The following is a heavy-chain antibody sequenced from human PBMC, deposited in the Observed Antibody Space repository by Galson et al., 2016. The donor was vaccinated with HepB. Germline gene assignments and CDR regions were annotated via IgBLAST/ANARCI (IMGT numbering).Heavy chain of an antibody. CDR2: ISAYSGNT. CDR3: ARVQQHGLVD. CDR1: GYTFTSNG. D-gene: IGHD4-17*01. J-gene: IGHJ1*01. Sequence: SVKVSCKASGYTFTSNGISWVRQAPGQGLEWLGWISAYSGNTNYAQKLQGRVTMTTDTSTNTAYMELRSLGFDDTAVCYCARVQQHGLVDWGQGTLVTVSS. V-gene: IGHV1-18*01.